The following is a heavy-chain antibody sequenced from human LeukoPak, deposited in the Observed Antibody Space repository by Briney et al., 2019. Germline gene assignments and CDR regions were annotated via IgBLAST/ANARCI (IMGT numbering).Heavy chain of an antibody. CDR2: INPNDGDT. CDR3: ARANFLYCSSTTCLFDY. D-gene: IGHD2-2*01. CDR1: GYTFTDYY. J-gene: IGHJ4*02. Sequence: SVKVSCKASGYTFTDYYMHWVRQAPGQGVDWMGWINPNDGDTNYAQKFQGRVTMTRDTSISTAHMEVSRLRSDDTAVYYCARANFLYCSSTTCLFDYWGQGTLVTVSS. V-gene: IGHV1-2*02.